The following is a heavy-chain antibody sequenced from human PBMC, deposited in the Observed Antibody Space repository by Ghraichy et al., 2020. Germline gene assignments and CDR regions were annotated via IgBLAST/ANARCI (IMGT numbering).Heavy chain of an antibody. CDR1: GGTFSSYA. J-gene: IGHJ4*02. D-gene: IGHD3-22*01. CDR3: ARDRIYYYDSSGYHPKGDVDY. V-gene: IGHV1-69*13. Sequence: SVKVSCKASGGTFSSYAISWVRQAPGQGLEWMGGIIPIFGTANYAQKFQGRVTITADESTSTAYMELSSLRSEDTAVYYCARDRIYYYDSSGYHPKGDVDYWGQGTLVTVSS. CDR2: IIPIFGTA.